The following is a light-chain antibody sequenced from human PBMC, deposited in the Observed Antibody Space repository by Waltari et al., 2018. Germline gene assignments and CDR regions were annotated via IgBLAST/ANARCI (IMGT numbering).Light chain of an antibody. CDR2: WAS. Sequence: DIVMTQSPDSLTVSLGERATINCKSSPSVLYSPENKNSLGWLQQKPGQPPKLLIYWASMRESGVPDRFSGSGSGTDFTLTINNLQAEDVAVYYCQQYYSVPRTFGQGTKVEIK. CDR1: PSVLYSPENKNS. V-gene: IGKV4-1*01. CDR3: QQYYSVPRT. J-gene: IGKJ1*01.